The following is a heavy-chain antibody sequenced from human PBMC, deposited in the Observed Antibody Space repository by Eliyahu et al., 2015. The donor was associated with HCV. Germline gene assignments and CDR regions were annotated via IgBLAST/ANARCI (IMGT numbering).Heavy chain of an antibody. CDR3: ARSGCSGGSCYSGYYYYYGMDV. Sequence: QVQLQQWGAGLLKPSETLSLTCAVYGGSFSGYYWSWIRQPPGKGLEWIGEINHSGSTNYNPSLKSRVTISVDTSKNQFSLKLSSVTAADTAVYYCARSGCSGGSCYSGYYYYYGMDVWGQGTTVTVSS. J-gene: IGHJ6*02. CDR2: INHSGST. V-gene: IGHV4-34*01. D-gene: IGHD2-15*01. CDR1: GGSFSGYY.